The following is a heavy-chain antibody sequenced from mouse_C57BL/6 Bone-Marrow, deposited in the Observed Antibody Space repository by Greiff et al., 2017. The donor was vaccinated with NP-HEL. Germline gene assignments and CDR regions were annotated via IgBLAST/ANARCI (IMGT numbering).Heavy chain of an antibody. D-gene: IGHD1-1*01. CDR3: ARKALYYGSSYWFAY. CDR2: ISDGGSYT. V-gene: IGHV5-4*01. CDR1: GFTFSSYA. J-gene: IGHJ3*01. Sequence: EVQLVESGGGLVKPGGSLKLSCAASGFTFSSYAMSWVRQTPEKRLEWVATISDGGSYTYYPDNVKGRFTISRDNAKNNLYLQMSHLKSEDTAMYYCARKALYYGSSYWFAYWGQGTLVTVSA.